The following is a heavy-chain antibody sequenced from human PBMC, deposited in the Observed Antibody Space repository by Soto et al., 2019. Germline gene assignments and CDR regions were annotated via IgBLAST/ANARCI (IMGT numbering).Heavy chain of an antibody. V-gene: IGHV3-74*01. CDR3: ASSFCDIYGESIDS. CDR2: INSDGSST. Sequence: EVQLVESGGGLVQPGGSLRLSCAASGLRFSNHWMHWVRQAPGKGLVWVSRINSDGSSTPYADSVKGRFTISRDNVKNTLYLQMNSLSAEDTAVYYCASSFCDIYGESIDSWGQGPLVTVSP. CDR1: GLRFSNHW. J-gene: IGHJ4*02. D-gene: IGHD4-17*01.